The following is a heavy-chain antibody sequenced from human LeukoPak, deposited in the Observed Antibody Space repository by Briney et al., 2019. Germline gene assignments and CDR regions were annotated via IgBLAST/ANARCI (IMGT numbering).Heavy chain of an antibody. D-gene: IGHD3-3*01. J-gene: IGHJ4*02. CDR1: GGSISSSSYY. V-gene: IGHV4-39*07. CDR2: IYYSGST. Sequence: PSETLSLTCTVSGGSISSSSYYWGWIRQPPGKGLEWIGSIYYSGSTYYNPSLKSRVTISIDTSKNQFSLKLSSLTAADTAVYYCARVALPGVYYFDYWGQGTLVTASS. CDR3: ARVALPGVYYFDY.